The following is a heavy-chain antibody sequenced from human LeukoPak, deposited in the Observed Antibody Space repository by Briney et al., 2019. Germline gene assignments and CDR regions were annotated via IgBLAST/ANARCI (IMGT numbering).Heavy chain of an antibody. CDR1: GGTFSSYA. D-gene: IGHD6-13*01. J-gene: IGHJ6*02. CDR3: AIKQLGYSSSWYGHYYYGMDI. V-gene: IGHV1-69*04. Sequence: GASVKVSCKASGGTFSSYAIGWVRQAPGQGLEWMGRIIPILGIANYAQKFQGRVTITADRSTGTAYMELSSLRSEDTAVYYCAIKQLGYSSSWYGHYYYGMDIWGQGTTVTVSS. CDR2: IIPILGIA.